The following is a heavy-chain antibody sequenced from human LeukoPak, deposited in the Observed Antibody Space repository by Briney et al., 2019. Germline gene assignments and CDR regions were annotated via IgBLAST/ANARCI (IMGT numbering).Heavy chain of an antibody. J-gene: IGHJ5*02. CDR2: SNPNSGGT. CDR1: VYTFTVYY. V-gene: IGHV1-2*02. Sequence: ASVKVSFKASVYTFTVYYMHWGRQAPGQGLEWMGLSNPNSGGTNYAQNFQDRVTMTRDESISTAYLELSRLRSDATAADYLWRANNWNDVWGWFDPWRQGTLVTVSS. CDR3: WRANNWNDVWGWFDP. D-gene: IGHD1-1*01.